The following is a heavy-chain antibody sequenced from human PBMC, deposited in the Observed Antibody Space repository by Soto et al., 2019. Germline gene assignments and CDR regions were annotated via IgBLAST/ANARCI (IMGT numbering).Heavy chain of an antibody. J-gene: IGHJ6*03. D-gene: IGHD6-13*01. CDR3: ARRTAAPNYYSYMDV. V-gene: IGHV3-7*01. CDR1: GFTFSSYW. CDR2: IKQDGSEK. Sequence: GGSLRLSCAASGFTFSSYWMSWVRQAPGKGLEWVANIKQDGSEKYYVDSVKGRFTISRDNAKNSLYLQMNSLRAEDTAVYYCARRTAAPNYYSYMDVWGKGTRVTVPS.